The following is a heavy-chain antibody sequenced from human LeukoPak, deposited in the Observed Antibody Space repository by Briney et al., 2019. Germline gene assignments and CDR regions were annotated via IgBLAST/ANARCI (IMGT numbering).Heavy chain of an antibody. CDR2: INCSGGST. J-gene: IGHJ3*02. CDR3: ARIRDGYNDAYDI. V-gene: IGHV1-46*01. CDR1: GYTFTGYY. Sequence: ASVKVSCKASGYTFTGYYMHWVRQAPRQGLEWLGIINCSGGSTSYAQKFQGRVTMTRDTSTSTVYMELSSLRSEDTAIYYCARIRDGYNDAYDIWGQGTVVTVPS. D-gene: IGHD5-24*01.